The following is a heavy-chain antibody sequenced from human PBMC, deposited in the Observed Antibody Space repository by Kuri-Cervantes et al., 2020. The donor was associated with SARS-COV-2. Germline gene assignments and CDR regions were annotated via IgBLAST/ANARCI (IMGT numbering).Heavy chain of an antibody. CDR3: ARTRIQLDAFDI. J-gene: IGHJ3*02. V-gene: IGHV2-70*11. CDR2: IDWDDDK. Sequence: SGPTLVKPTQTLTLTCTFSGFSLSSGGMSVSWIRQPPGKALEWLARIDWDDDKYYSTSLKTRLTISKDTSKNQVVLTMTNMDPVDTATYYCARTRIQLDAFDIWGQGTMVTVSS. CDR1: GFSLSSGGMS. D-gene: IGHD5-18*01.